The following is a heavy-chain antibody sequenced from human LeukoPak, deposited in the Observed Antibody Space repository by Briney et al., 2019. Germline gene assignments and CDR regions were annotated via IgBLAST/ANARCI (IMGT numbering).Heavy chain of an antibody. CDR2: INHSGST. V-gene: IGHV4-38-2*02. J-gene: IGHJ4*02. CDR1: GYSISSGYY. CDR3: ARSGDSSGYYYGVRRSVGFDY. D-gene: IGHD3-22*01. Sequence: PSETLSLTCTVSGYSISSGYYWSWIRQPPGKGLEWIGEINHSGSTNYNPSLKSRVTISVDTSKNQFSLKLSSVTAADTAVYYCARSGDSSGYYYGVRRSVGFDYWGQGTLVTVSS.